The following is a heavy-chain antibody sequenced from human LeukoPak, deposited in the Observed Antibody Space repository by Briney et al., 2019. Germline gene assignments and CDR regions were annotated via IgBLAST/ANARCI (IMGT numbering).Heavy chain of an antibody. V-gene: IGHV3-30*04. CDR1: GFTFSSYA. CDR3: AREDSSSWYLRGYNWFDP. D-gene: IGHD6-13*01. J-gene: IGHJ5*02. Sequence: GSLRLSCAASGFTFSSYAMHWVRQAPGKGLEWVAVISYDGSNKYYADSVKGRFTISRDNSKNTLYLQMNSLRAEDTAVYCCAREDSSSWYLRGYNWFDPWGQGTLVTVSS. CDR2: ISYDGSNK.